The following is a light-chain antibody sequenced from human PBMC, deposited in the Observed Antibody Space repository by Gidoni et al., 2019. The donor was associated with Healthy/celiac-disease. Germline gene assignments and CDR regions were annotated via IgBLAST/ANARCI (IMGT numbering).Light chain of an antibody. CDR1: QSVLYSSNNKNY. J-gene: IGKJ3*01. V-gene: IGKV4-1*01. Sequence: DIVMTQSPDSLAVSLGERATIKCKSSQSVLYSSNNKNYLAWYQQKPGQPPKLLIYCASTRESVVPDRFSGSGSGTDFALTISSLQAEDVAVYYCQQYYSTPVTFGPGTKVDIK. CDR2: CAS. CDR3: QQYYSTPVT.